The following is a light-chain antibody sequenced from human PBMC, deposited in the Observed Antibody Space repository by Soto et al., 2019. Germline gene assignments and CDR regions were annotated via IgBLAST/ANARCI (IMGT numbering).Light chain of an antibody. V-gene: IGKV3-20*01. CDR1: QSVSSNY. Sequence: EIVLTQSPGTLSLSPGERATLSCRASQSVSSNYLAWYQHKPGQAPRLLVYGASNKATGIPDRFSGSGSGTVFPLVSSRLECDYFGLHSCHRYHGSFTFGLGTRVDIK. CDR2: GAS. CDR3: HRYHGSFT. J-gene: IGKJ3*01.